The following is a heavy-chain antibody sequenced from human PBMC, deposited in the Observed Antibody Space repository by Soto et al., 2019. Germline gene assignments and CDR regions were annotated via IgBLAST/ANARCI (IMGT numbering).Heavy chain of an antibody. V-gene: IGHV3-23*01. Sequence: WAAAGGNIINLGSSRISKDKGKGLEWVSSISGSGDSTYYVDSVKGRFTISRDNSKNTLFLQMNSLRAEDTAVYYCAKRLGSSYRNFDYWGQGTLVTVSS. CDR1: GGNIINLG. CDR3: AKRLGSSYRNFDY. CDR2: ISGSGDST. J-gene: IGHJ4*02. D-gene: IGHD6-6*01.